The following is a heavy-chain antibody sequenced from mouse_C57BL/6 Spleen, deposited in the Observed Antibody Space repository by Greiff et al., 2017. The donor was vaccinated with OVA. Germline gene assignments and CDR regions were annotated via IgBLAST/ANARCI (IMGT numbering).Heavy chain of an antibody. Sequence: VQLQQSGAELVMPGASVKLSCKASGYTFTSYWMPWVKQRPGQGLEWIGEIDPSDSYTNYNQKFKGKSTLTVDKSSSTAYMQLSSLTSEDSAVYYCARRDSSGYYFDYWGQGTTLTVSS. CDR2: IDPSDSYT. CDR3: ARRDSSGYYFDY. V-gene: IGHV1-69*01. J-gene: IGHJ2*01. CDR1: GYTFTSYW. D-gene: IGHD3-2*02.